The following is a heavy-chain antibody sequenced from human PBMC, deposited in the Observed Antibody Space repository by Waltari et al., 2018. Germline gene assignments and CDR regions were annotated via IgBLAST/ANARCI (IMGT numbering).Heavy chain of an antibody. CDR1: GGSISSSNW. V-gene: IGHV4-4*02. D-gene: IGHD2-2*01. J-gene: IGHJ6*02. CDR2: IYHSGST. CDR3: ARGDFVVVPAAPGGYYYYGMDV. Sequence: QVQLQESGPGLVKPSGTLSLTCAVSGGSISSSNWWSWVRQPPGKGLEWIGEIYHSGSTTHDPSLQSRVTISVDKSKNQFSLKLSSVTAADTAVYYCARGDFVVVPAAPGGYYYYGMDVWGQGTTVTVSS.